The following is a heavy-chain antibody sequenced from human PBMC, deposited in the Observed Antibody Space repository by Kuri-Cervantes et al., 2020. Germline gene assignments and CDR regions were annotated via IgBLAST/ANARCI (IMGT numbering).Heavy chain of an antibody. J-gene: IGHJ3*02. V-gene: IGHV4-30-2*01. CDR1: GGSISSGGYS. Sequence: SETLSLTCAVSGGSISSGGYSWSWIRQPPGKGLEWIGYIYHSGSTYYNPSLKSRVTISIDTSKNQFSLRLSSVTAADTAVYFCARRYDTGSFRLFDIWGQGTMVTVSS. CDR3: ARRYDTGSFRLFDI. CDR2: IYHSGST. D-gene: IGHD3-22*01.